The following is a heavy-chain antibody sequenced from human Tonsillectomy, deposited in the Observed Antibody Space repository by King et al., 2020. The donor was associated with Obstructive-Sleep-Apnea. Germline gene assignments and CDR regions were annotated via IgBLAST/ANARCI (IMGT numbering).Heavy chain of an antibody. CDR1: GGSISSYY. D-gene: IGHD3-16*01. Sequence: VQLQESGPGLVKPSETLSLTCTVSGGSISSYYWSWIRQPPGKGLEWIGYLHYSGSTNYNPSLKSRVTISVDRSKSQFALRLSSVTAADTAVYYCARQDRLWSFRFDYWDQGTLVSVSS. J-gene: IGHJ4*02. CDR3: ARQDRLWSFRFDY. CDR2: LHYSGST. V-gene: IGHV4-59*08.